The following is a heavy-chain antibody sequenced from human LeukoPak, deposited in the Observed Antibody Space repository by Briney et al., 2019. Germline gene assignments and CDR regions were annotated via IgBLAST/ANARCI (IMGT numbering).Heavy chain of an antibody. V-gene: IGHV4-34*01. D-gene: IGHD3-3*01. J-gene: IGHJ4*02. Sequence: SETLSLTCAVYGGSFSGYYWSWIRQPPGKGLEWIGEINHSGSTNYNPSLKSRVTISVDTSKNQFSLKLSSVTAADTAEYYCAVDFWSGYYYFDYWGQGTLVTVSS. CDR1: GGSFSGYY. CDR2: INHSGST. CDR3: AVDFWSGYYYFDY.